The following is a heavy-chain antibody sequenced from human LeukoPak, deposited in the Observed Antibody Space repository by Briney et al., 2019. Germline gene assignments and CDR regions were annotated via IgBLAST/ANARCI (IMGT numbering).Heavy chain of an antibody. V-gene: IGHV3-43D*03. CDR2: IRWDGGTT. CDR3: AKAYSERVGDYFDY. J-gene: IGHJ4*02. CDR1: GFTFDDHA. D-gene: IGHD1-26*01. Sequence: PGGSLRLSCAASGFTFDDHAMHWVRQAPGKGLEWVSLIRWDGGTTYYADSVKGRFTISRDNIKNSLFLQMSSLTTEDTALYYCAKAYSERVGDYFDYWGQGTLVTVSS.